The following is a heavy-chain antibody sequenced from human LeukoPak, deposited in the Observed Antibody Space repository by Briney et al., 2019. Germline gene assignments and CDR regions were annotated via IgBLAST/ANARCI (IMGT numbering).Heavy chain of an antibody. CDR1: GVSIRVDY. CDR2: IYYSGTT. CDR3: ARVEAGPYYYYGMDV. Sequence: TLCLTCAVFGVSIRVDYWSSISERPGKGEWCIGDIYYSGTTNYNPSLKSRVTISVDTSKNQFFLKLSSVTAADTAVYYCARVEAGPYYYYGMDVWGQGTTVTVSS. V-gene: IGHV4-59*01. J-gene: IGHJ6*02. D-gene: IGHD6-13*01.